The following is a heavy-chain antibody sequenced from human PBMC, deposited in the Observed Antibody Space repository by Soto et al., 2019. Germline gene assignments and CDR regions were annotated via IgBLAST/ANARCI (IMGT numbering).Heavy chain of an antibody. J-gene: IGHJ4*02. Sequence: QVQLQESGPGLVKPSETLSLTCTVSGGSISSYYWSWIRQPPGKGLEWIGDIYYSGSTNYNPSLKXXXXXXIXTXXXXXXXXXXXXXSSXXAXDXAVYYCARRWGDYFDYWGQGTLVTVSS. CDR2: IYYSGST. CDR3: ARRWGDYFDY. D-gene: IGHD3-16*01. V-gene: IGHV4-59*08. CDR1: GGSISSYY.